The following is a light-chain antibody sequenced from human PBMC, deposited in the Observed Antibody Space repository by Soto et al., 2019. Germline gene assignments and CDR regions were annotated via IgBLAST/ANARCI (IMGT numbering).Light chain of an antibody. CDR2: GAS. CDR1: QSVSSSY. CDR3: QQYGSSTLWT. Sequence: EIVLTQSPGTLSLSPGERATLSCRASQSVSSSYLAWYQQKPGQAPRLLIYGASSRATGIPDRFSGSGSGTDFTLTISRLEPEDFAVYYCQQYGSSTLWTFGQGTKLEIK. J-gene: IGKJ2*02. V-gene: IGKV3-20*01.